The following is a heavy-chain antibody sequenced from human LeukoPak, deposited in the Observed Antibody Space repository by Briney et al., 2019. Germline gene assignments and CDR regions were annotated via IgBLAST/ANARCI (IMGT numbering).Heavy chain of an antibody. D-gene: IGHD3-22*01. V-gene: IGHV3-30*04. CDR1: GFTLSSYA. J-gene: IGHJ4*02. CDR3: ARDGLDYDSSGYYYTDY. CDR2: ISYDGSNK. Sequence: AGGSLRLSCAASGFTLSSYAMHWVRQAPGKGLEWVAVISYDGSNKYYADSVKGRFTISRDNSKNTLYLQMNSLRAEDTAVYYCARDGLDYDSSGYYYTDYWGQGTLVTVSS.